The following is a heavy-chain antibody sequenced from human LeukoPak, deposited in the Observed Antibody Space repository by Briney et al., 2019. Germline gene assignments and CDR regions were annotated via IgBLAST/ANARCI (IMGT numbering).Heavy chain of an antibody. D-gene: IGHD6-19*01. J-gene: IGHJ2*01. CDR2: IRSKAYGGTT. Sequence: GGSLRLSCTASGFTFGDYAMSWFRQAPGKGLEWVGFIRSKAYGGTTEYAASVKGRFTISRDDSKSIAYLQMNSLKTEDTAVYYCTRVGPSVAGDWYFDLWGRGTLVTVSS. CDR1: GFTFGDYA. CDR3: TRVGPSVAGDWYFDL. V-gene: IGHV3-49*03.